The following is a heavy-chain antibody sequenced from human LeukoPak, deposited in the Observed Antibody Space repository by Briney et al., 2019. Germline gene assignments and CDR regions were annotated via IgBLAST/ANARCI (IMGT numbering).Heavy chain of an antibody. V-gene: IGHV4-34*01. CDR2: INHSGST. CDR1: GGSFSGSY. CDR3: ARRAYYYYGMDV. J-gene: IGHJ6*02. Sequence: SETLSLTCAVYGGSFSGSYWSWIRQPPRKWLEWIGEINHSGSTNYIPSLKSRVTISVDTSKNQFSLKLSSVTAADTAVYYCARRAYYYYGMDVWGQGTTVTVFS.